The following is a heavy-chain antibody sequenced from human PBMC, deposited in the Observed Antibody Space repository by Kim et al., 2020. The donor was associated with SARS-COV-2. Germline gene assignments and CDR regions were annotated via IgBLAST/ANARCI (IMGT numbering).Heavy chain of an antibody. CDR1: GGSFSGYY. V-gene: IGHV4-34*01. CDR2: INHSGST. D-gene: IGHD5-18*01. J-gene: IGHJ4*02. CDR3: ARGLGYSDGYPARR. Sequence: SETLSLTCAVYGGSFSGYYWSWIRQPPGKGLEWIGEINHSGSTNYNPSLKSRVTISVDTSKNQFSLKLSSVTAADTAVYYCARGLGYSDGYPARRWGQGTLVTVSS.